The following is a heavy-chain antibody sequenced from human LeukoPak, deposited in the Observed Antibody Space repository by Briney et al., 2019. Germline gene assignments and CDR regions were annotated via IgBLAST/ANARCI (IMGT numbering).Heavy chain of an antibody. Sequence: SETLSLTCTVSGDSISSYYWSWIRQYPGKGLEWIGYIYYTGTTDYNPSLKSRATISVDTSNNQFYLEVTSVTAADTAMYYCARGWGRWLQSKAYVKFDSWGQGILVTVSS. CDR2: IYYTGTT. CDR1: GDSISSYY. V-gene: IGHV4-59*01. CDR3: ARGWGRWLQSKAYVKFDS. D-gene: IGHD5-24*01. J-gene: IGHJ4*02.